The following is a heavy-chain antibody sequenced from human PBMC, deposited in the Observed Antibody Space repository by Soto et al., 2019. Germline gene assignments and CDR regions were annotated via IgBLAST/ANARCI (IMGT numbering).Heavy chain of an antibody. CDR1: GFTFSSYS. V-gene: IGHV3-21*01. J-gene: IGHJ6*02. D-gene: IGHD5-18*01. Sequence: EVQLVESGGGLVKPGGSLRLSCAASGFTFSSYSMNWVRQAPGKGLEWVSSISSSSSYIYYADSVKGRFTISRDNAKNSLYLQMNSLRAEDTAVYYCARDVQLKSWRVKVYYGMDVWGQGTTVTVSS. CDR3: ARDVQLKSWRVKVYYGMDV. CDR2: ISSSSSYI.